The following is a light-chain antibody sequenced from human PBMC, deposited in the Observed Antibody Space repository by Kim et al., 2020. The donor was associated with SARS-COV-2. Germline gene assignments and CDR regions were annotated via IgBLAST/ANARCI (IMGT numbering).Light chain of an antibody. CDR2: DVS. CDR1: STDVGGYNY. CDR3: SSYTSSSTYV. Sequence: GQSIPLSCTGTSTDVGGYNYVSWYQQHPSKAPKLMIYDVSNRPSGVSNRFSGSKSGNTASLTISGLQAEDEADYYCSSYTSSSTYVFGTGTKVTVL. J-gene: IGLJ1*01. V-gene: IGLV2-14*03.